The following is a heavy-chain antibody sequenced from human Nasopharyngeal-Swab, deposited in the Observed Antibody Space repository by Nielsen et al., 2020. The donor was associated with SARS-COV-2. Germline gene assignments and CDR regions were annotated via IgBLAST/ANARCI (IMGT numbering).Heavy chain of an antibody. D-gene: IGHD3-10*01. J-gene: IGHJ6*02. V-gene: IGHV3-23*01. CDR3: AKDVRGSGSLGCMDV. CDR1: GFTFSSYA. CDR2: ISGSGGST. Sequence: GGSLRLSCAASGFTFSSYAMSWVRQAPGKGPEWVSAISGSGGSTYYADSVKGRFTISRDNSKNTLYLQMNSLRAEDTAVYYCAKDVRGSGSLGCMDVWGQGTTVTVSS.